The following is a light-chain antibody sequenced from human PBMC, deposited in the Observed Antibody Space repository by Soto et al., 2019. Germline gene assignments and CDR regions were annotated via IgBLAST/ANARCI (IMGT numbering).Light chain of an antibody. J-gene: IGLJ3*02. Sequence: QSVLTQPPSVSAAPGQKVTISCSGSSSNVGTNYVSWYQQLPGTAPKVLLYDNSKRPSGIHDRFSGSKSGTSATLGITGLQTGDEADYYCGPWDSSLSVWMFGGGTKLTVL. V-gene: IGLV1-51*01. CDR1: SSNVGTNY. CDR3: GPWDSSLSVWM. CDR2: DNS.